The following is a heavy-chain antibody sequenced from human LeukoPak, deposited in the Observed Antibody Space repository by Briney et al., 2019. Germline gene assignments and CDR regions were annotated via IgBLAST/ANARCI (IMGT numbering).Heavy chain of an antibody. Sequence: GGSLRLSCAASGFTVSSNYMNWVRQAPGKGLEWVSSISSSSSYIYYADSVKGRFTISRDNARNSLYLQMNSLRAEDTAVCYCARDFSYGYDDYWGQGTLVTVSS. V-gene: IGHV3-21*01. D-gene: IGHD5-18*01. CDR2: ISSSSSYI. CDR1: GFTVSSNY. CDR3: ARDFSYGYDDY. J-gene: IGHJ4*02.